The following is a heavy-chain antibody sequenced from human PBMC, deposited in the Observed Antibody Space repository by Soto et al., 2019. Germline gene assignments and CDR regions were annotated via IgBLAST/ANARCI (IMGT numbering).Heavy chain of an antibody. CDR2: IYYSVST. Sequence: SETLSLTCTVSGGSISSYYWSWIRQPPGQGLEWIGYIYYSVSTNYNSSLKSRVAISVDTSKNQFSLKLSSVTAADTAVYYCASGGRGSATSYYYYGMDVWGQGTTVTVSS. CDR3: ASGGRGSATSYYYYGMDV. V-gene: IGHV4-59*01. CDR1: GGSISSYY. D-gene: IGHD2-15*01. J-gene: IGHJ6*02.